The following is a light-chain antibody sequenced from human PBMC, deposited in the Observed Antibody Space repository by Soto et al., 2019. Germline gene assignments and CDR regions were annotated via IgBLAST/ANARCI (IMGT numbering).Light chain of an antibody. CDR3: QQSYSPLVT. J-gene: IGKJ4*01. CDR1: QSISNR. Sequence: DIQMTQSPSTLSASVGDRVIITCRASQSISNRLAWYQQKPGKAPKVLIYDASNLESGVPSRFRGSGSGTDFILTINSLQPDDFASYYWQQSYSPLVTFGAGTKVEIK. V-gene: IGKV1-5*01. CDR2: DAS.